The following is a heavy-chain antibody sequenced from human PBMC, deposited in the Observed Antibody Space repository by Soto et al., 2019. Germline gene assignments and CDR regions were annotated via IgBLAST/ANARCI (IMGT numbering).Heavy chain of an antibody. CDR2: ISYSGDTT. CDR1: GFTFSSFT. Sequence: GGSLRLSCAASGFTFSSFTMNWVRQASGKGLEWVSAISYSGDTTHYADSVKGRFTISRDNSKDTLYLQMSSLRVEDTAVYYCAKFASGSYPYYFDYWGQGTLVTAPQ. J-gene: IGHJ4*02. V-gene: IGHV3-23*01. CDR3: AKFASGSYPYYFDY. D-gene: IGHD1-26*01.